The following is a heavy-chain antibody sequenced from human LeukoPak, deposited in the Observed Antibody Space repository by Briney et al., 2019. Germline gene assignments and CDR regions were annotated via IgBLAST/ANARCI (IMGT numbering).Heavy chain of an antibody. CDR1: GGSLSAHN. J-gene: IGHJ3*02. D-gene: IGHD5-18*01. V-gene: IGHV4-34*01. CDR3: EIHFRGYSYGRKGRAFDI. CDR2: INHSGST. Sequence: SETLSLTCTVSGGSLSAHNWNWIRQPPGKGLEWMGEINHSGSTNYNPSLKSRVTISVDTSKNQFSLKLSSVTAADTAVYSCEIHFRGYSYGRKGRAFDIWGQGTMVTVSS.